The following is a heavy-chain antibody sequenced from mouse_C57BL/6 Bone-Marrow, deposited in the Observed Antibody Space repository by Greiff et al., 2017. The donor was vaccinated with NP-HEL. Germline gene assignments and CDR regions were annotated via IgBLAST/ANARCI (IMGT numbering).Heavy chain of an antibody. CDR3: GRNHYGDAMDY. J-gene: IGHJ4*01. CDR2: IDPSDSYT. CDR1: GYTFTSYW. Sequence: QVQLQQPGAELVMPGASVKLSCKASGYTFTSYWMHWVKQRPGQGLEWIGEIDPSDSYTNYNQKFKGKSTLTVDKSSSTAYMQLSSLTSEDSAVYYCGRNHYGDAMDYWGQGTSVTVSS. D-gene: IGHD1-1*02. V-gene: IGHV1-69*01.